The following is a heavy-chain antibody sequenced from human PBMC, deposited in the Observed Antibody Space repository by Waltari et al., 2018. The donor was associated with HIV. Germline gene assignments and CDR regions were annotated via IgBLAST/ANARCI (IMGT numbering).Heavy chain of an antibody. CDR2: IYYSGNT. CDR1: GGSVNSGSYY. Sequence: QVQLQESGPGLVKPSETLSLTCSVSGGSVNSGSYYWNWIRQPPGKGLEWIGYIYYSGNTNYNSSLKSRVTISVDTSKNQFSLKVSSVTAADTAVYYCARRGYGSSGYGLDVWGQGTTVSVSS. D-gene: IGHD5-12*01. CDR3: ARRGYGSSGYGLDV. J-gene: IGHJ6*02. V-gene: IGHV4-61*01.